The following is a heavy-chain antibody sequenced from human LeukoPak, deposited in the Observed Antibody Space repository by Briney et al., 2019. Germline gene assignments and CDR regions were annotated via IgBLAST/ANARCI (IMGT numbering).Heavy chain of an antibody. CDR1: GGSISGYY. J-gene: IGHJ4*02. CDR3: ARRRVTRPNSYFDY. V-gene: IGHV4-39*01. D-gene: IGHD4-11*01. CDR2: INYSGST. Sequence: PSETLSLTCTVSGGSISGYYWGWIRQAPGKGPEWIGIINYSGSTYYDPSLKSRVSISVDTSKNQISLNLSSVTAAATAVYYCARRRVTRPNSYFDYWGQGTLVTVSS.